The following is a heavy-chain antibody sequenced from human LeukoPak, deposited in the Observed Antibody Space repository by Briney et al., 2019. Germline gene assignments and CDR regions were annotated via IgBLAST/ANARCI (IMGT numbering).Heavy chain of an antibody. D-gene: IGHD3-10*01. CDR2: INPSGGST. CDR3: ARDGIGELFGGLQ. J-gene: IGHJ4*02. Sequence: ASVKVSCKASGYTFTSYYMHWVRQAPGQGLEWMGIINPSGGSTSYAQKFQARVTMTRDTSTSTVYMELSSLRSEDTAVYYCARDGIGELFGGLQWGQGTLVTVSS. CDR1: GYTFTSYY. V-gene: IGHV1-46*01.